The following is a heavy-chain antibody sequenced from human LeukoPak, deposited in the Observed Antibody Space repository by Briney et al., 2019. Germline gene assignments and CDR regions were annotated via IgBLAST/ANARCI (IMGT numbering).Heavy chain of an antibody. V-gene: IGHV3-53*01. CDR3: TRELLYHYYEY. J-gene: IGHJ4*02. CDR2: LYDDGTT. D-gene: IGHD3-3*01. Sequence: PWGSLRLSCAASGFAVSSHFMSWVRQAPGKGLEWVSVLYDDGTTKYPDSVKGRFTISRDNSKNTLYLQMDSLRTEDTAVYYCTRELLYHYYEYWGQGTLVTVSS. CDR1: GFAVSSHF.